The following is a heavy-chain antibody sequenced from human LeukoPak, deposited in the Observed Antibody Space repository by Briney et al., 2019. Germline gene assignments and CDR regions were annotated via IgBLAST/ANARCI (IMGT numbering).Heavy chain of an antibody. J-gene: IGHJ4*02. V-gene: IGHV3-33*01. Sequence: GGSLRLSCAASGFTFSSYGMHWVRQAPGKGLEWVAVIWYDGSNKYYADSVKGRFTISRDNSKNTLYLQMNSLRAEDTAVYYCARDQLWFGGLSKALDYWGQGTLVTVSS. CDR3: ARDQLWFGGLSKALDY. CDR1: GFTFSSYG. CDR2: IWYDGSNK. D-gene: IGHD3-10*01.